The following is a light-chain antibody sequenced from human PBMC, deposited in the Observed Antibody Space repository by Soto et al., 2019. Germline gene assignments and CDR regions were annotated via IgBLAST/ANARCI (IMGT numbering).Light chain of an antibody. J-gene: IGLJ2*01. CDR3: SSYTISTTHVV. CDR2: EVS. CDR1: SSDVGGYNY. V-gene: IGLV2-14*01. Sequence: QSALTQPASVSGSPGQSITISCTGTSSDVGGYNYVSWYQQHPGKAPKLMIYEVSNRPSGVSNRFSGSMSANTASLTISGLQAEDEADYYCSSYTISTTHVVFGGGTQLTVL.